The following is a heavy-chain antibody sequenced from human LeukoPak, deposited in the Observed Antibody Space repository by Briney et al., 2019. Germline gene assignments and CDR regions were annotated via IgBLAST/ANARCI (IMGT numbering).Heavy chain of an antibody. V-gene: IGHV1-69*04. CDR2: IIPILGIA. J-gene: IGHJ4*02. CDR3: ARAPNYYGSGSYDHYFDY. CDR1: GGTLSSYA. Sequence: RASVKVSCKASGGTLSSYAISWVRQAPGQGLEWMGRIIPILGIANYAQKFQGRVTITADKSTSTAYMELSSLRSEDTAVYYCARAPNYYGSGSYDHYFDYWGQGTLVTVSS. D-gene: IGHD3-10*01.